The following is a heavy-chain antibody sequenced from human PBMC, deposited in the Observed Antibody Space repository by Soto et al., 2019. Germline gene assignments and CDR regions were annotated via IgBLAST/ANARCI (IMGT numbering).Heavy chain of an antibody. V-gene: IGHV5-51*01. CDR3: ARAYSSRYYYYGMDV. Sequence: PEESLKISCNGSGYSFTSYWIGWVRQMPGKGLEWMGIIYPGDSYTRYSPSFQGQVTISADKSISTAYLQWSSLKASDTAMYYCARAYSSRYYYYGMDVWGQGTTVTVSS. CDR2: IYPGDSYT. CDR1: GYSFTSYW. D-gene: IGHD6-13*01. J-gene: IGHJ6*02.